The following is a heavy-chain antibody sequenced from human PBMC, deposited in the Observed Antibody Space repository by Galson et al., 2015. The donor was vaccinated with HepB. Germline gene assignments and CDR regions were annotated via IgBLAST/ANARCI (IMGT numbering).Heavy chain of an antibody. J-gene: IGHJ5*02. CDR2: ISSNGGST. V-gene: IGHV3-64D*06. Sequence: SLRLSCAASGFTFRSYAMHWVRQAPGKGLEYVSAISSNGGSTYYADSVKGRFTISRDNSKNTLYLQMSSLRAEDTAVYYCVKGQGSAPLPNWFDPWGQGTLVTVSS. CDR1: GFTFRSYA. CDR3: VKGQGSAPLPNWFDP.